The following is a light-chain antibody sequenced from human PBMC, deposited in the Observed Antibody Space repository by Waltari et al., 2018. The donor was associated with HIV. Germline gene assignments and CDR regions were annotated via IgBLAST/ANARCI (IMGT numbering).Light chain of an antibody. V-gene: IGKV3-20*01. CDR1: QSVSNTY. CDR3: QQYAISPGT. Sequence: EMVLTQSPGIMSLSPGERATLSCRASQSVSNTYLAWYQQKPGQAPRLLIYAASIRATGIPDRFSGSGSGTGFTLTISRVEPEDFAVYYCQQYAISPGTFGQGTKVAIK. J-gene: IGKJ1*01. CDR2: AAS.